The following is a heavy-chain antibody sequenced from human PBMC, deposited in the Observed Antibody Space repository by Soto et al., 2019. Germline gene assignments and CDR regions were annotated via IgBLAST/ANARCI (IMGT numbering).Heavy chain of an antibody. Sequence: ASVKVSCKASGYTFTIYGISWVRQAPGQGLEWMGWISAYNGNTNYAQKLQGRITMATDTSTSTAYMELRSLRLDDTAVYYCARGGQYRYFHYCGQGTLVTVSS. D-gene: IGHD2-2*02. CDR3: ARGGQYRYFHY. J-gene: IGHJ4*02. CDR1: GYTFTIYG. CDR2: ISAYNGNT. V-gene: IGHV1-18*01.